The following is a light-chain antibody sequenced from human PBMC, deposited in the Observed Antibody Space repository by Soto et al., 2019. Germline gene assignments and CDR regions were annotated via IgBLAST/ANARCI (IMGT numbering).Light chain of an antibody. V-gene: IGLV2-8*01. CDR1: SSDVGGYNY. Sequence: QSALTQPPSASGSPGQSVTISCTGTSSDVGGYNYVSWYQQHPGKAPKLMIYEVSKRPSGVPDRFSGSKSDNTASLTVSGLQAEDEADYYCGSYAGSITVFGTGTKVTVL. CDR2: EVS. CDR3: GSYAGSITV. J-gene: IGLJ1*01.